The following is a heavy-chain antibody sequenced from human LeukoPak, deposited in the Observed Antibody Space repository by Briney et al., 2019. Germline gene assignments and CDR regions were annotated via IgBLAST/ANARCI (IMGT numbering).Heavy chain of an antibody. CDR1: GFTFSSYG. V-gene: IGHV3-30*02. D-gene: IGHD2-15*01. CDR3: AKDRLGIVVVVAATGYFDY. J-gene: IGHJ4*02. Sequence: PGGSLRLSCAASGFTFSSYGMHWVRQAPGEGLEWVAFIRYDGSNKYYADSVKGRFTISRDNSKNTLYLQMNSLRAEDTAVYYCAKDRLGIVVVVAATGYFDYWGQGTLVTVSS. CDR2: IRYDGSNK.